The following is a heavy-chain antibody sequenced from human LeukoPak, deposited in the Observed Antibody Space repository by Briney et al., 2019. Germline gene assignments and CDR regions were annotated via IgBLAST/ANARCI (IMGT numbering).Heavy chain of an antibody. Sequence: SETLSLTCTVSGGSITPYYWSWIRQPPGKGLEYIGYISYSGSTNYNPSLKSRVTISVDTSKNQFSLKLSSVTAADTAVYYCAGRLWRRDGYNLSAFDIWGQGTMVTVSS. CDR1: GGSITPYY. CDR2: ISYSGST. CDR3: AGRLWRRDGYNLSAFDI. D-gene: IGHD5-24*01. J-gene: IGHJ3*02. V-gene: IGHV4-59*01.